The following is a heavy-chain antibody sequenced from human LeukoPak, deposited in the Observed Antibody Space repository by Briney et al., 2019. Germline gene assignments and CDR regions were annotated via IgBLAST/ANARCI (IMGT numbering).Heavy chain of an antibody. CDR3: ARDLADDYYDSSGGFDY. D-gene: IGHD3-22*01. Sequence: ASVKVSCKASGYTFTSYYMHWVRQAPGQGLEWMGIINPSGGSTSYAQKFQGRVAMTRDTSTSTVYMELSSLRSEVTAVYYCARDLADDYYDSSGGFDYWGQGTLVTVSS. CDR2: INPSGGST. CDR1: GYTFTSYY. V-gene: IGHV1-46*01. J-gene: IGHJ4*02.